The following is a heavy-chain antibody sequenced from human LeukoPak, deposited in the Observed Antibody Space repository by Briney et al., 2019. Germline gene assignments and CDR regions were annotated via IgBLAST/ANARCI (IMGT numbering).Heavy chain of an antibody. D-gene: IGHD2-15*01. Sequence: PSETLSLTCTVSGGSISSSSYYWGWIRQPPGKGLEWIGSIYYSGSTYYNPSLKSRVTISVDTSKNQFSLELSSVTAADTAVYYCARRISWYYYYMDVWGKGTTVTVSS. V-gene: IGHV4-39*01. CDR1: GGSISSSSYY. J-gene: IGHJ6*03. CDR2: IYYSGST. CDR3: ARRISWYYYYMDV.